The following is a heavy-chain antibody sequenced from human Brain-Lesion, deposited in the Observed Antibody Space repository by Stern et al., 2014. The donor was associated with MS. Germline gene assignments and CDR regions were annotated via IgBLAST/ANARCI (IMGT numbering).Heavy chain of an antibody. CDR2: FDPEDGET. CDR3: ATLSPGAGGNYYRHFDY. Sequence: VQLVQSGAEVKKPGASVKVSCKVSGYTLTELSMHWVRQAPRKGLEWMGGFDPEDGETIYAQKFQGRVTMTEDTSTDTAYMELSSLRSGDTAVYYCATLSPGAGGNYYRHFDYWGQGTLVTVSS. J-gene: IGHJ4*02. D-gene: IGHD1-26*01. CDR1: GYTLTELS. V-gene: IGHV1-24*01.